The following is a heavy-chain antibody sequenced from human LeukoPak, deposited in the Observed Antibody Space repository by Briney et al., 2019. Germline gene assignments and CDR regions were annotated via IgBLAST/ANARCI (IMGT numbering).Heavy chain of an antibody. V-gene: IGHV3-7*01. CDR3: TRAESHTSGWFGLDY. CDR2: INQDESEK. CDR1: GFTFSDYW. Sequence: GGSLRLSCAASGFTFSDYWMSWVRQAPGKGLEWVADINQDESEKNHVDSVRGRFTISRDNAENSLYLQMNSLRAEDTAVYYCTRAESHTSGWFGLDYWGQGTLVTVSS. D-gene: IGHD6-19*01. J-gene: IGHJ4*02.